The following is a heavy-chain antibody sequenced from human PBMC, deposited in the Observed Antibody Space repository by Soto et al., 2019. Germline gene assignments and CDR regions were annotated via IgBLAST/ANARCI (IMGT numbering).Heavy chain of an antibody. D-gene: IGHD1-26*01. J-gene: IGHJ4*02. Sequence: QVQLQESGPGLVKPSETLSLTCIVSGGSVSNDAYYWSWIREPPGKGLEWIGYIYHSGSTYYNPSLKSRVTISADTSANQFSLKVSSVTAADTAVYYCARLGIGWEFPFDYRGQGTLVNVSS. CDR2: IYHSGST. CDR1: GGSVSNDAYY. V-gene: IGHV4-61*08. CDR3: ARLGIGWEFPFDY.